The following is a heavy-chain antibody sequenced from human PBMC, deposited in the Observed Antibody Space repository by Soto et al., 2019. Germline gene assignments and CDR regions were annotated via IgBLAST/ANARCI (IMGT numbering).Heavy chain of an antibody. CDR2: IYYSGSI. D-gene: IGHD6-19*01. J-gene: IGHJ5*02. V-gene: IGHV4-59*01. CDR1: GVSINTYY. Sequence: PSETLSLTCSVSGVSINTYYWTWIRQPPGKGLEWIGYIYYSGSIKYNPSLESRVTISVDPSKNQFSLKLYSVTAADTAVYFCATSGWFSNWFDPWGQGTLVTVS. CDR3: ATSGWFSNWFDP.